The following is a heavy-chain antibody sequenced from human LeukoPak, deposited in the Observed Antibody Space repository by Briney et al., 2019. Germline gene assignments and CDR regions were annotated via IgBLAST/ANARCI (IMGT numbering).Heavy chain of an antibody. CDR2: INHSGST. V-gene: IGHV4-34*01. D-gene: IGHD6-6*01. J-gene: IGHJ2*01. CDR3: ARGRGRGSSRPWYFDL. Sequence: SETLSLTCAVYGGSFSGYYWSWIRQPPGKGLEWIGEINHSGSTNYNPSLKSRVTISVDTSKNQFSLKLSSVTAADTAMYYCARGRGRGSSRPWYFDLWGRGTLVTVSS. CDR1: GGSFSGYY.